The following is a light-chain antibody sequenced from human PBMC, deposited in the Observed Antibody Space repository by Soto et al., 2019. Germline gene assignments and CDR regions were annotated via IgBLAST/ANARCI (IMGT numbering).Light chain of an antibody. CDR1: QSVSSNF. J-gene: IGKJ3*01. CDR3: QQYGTSPVT. V-gene: IGKV3-20*01. Sequence: EIVLTQSPGTLSLSPGERVTLSCRASQSVSSNFLAWYQQKPDQAPRLLIYGASSRATGIPDRFSGSGSGTDFTLTISRLEPEEFAVYYCQQYGTSPVTFGPGTKVDFK. CDR2: GAS.